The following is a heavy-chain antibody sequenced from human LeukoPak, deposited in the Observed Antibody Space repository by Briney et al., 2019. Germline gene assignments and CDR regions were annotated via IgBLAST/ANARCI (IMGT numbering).Heavy chain of an antibody. CDR2: INWNGDNT. CDR1: GFTFDDYG. CDR3: AREGYCSGGSCYLD. Sequence: QAGGSLRLSCAASGFTFDDYGMSWVRQAPGKGLEWVSGINWNGDNTNYADSLKGRFTISRDNAKNSLYLQMNSLRAEDTAVYYCAREGYCSGGSCYLDWGQGTLVTVSS. V-gene: IGHV3-20*04. D-gene: IGHD2-15*01. J-gene: IGHJ4*02.